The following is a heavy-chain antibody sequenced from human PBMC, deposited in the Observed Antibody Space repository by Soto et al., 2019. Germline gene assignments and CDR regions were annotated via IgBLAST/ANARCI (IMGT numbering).Heavy chain of an antibody. J-gene: IGHJ4*02. CDR1: GFTFGGSG. CDR2: LLSDGYTK. V-gene: IGHV3-30*18. CDR3: FKGRGATTEAKIREIV. Sequence: GGSLRLSCAASGFTFGGSGMHWVRQAPGRGLEWVAVLLSDGYTKLYAASVEGRFTISRDASKNTLFLQMNSLRADDTAIYYCFKGRGATTEAKIREIVWGQGTQVTVSS. D-gene: IGHD2-15*01.